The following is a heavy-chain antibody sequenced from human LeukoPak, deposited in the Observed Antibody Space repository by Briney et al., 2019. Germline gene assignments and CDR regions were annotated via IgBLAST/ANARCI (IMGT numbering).Heavy chain of an antibody. J-gene: IGHJ4*02. CDR1: GFTFSSYA. D-gene: IGHD4-17*01. CDR3: AKDTYMTTVTTYGY. V-gene: IGHV3-23*01. Sequence: GGSLRLSCAASGFTFSSYAMSWVRQAPGEGLEWVSAISGSGGSTYYADSVKGRFTISRDNSKNTLYLQMNSLRAEDTAVYYCAKDTYMTTVTTYGYWGQGTLVTVSS. CDR2: ISGSGGST.